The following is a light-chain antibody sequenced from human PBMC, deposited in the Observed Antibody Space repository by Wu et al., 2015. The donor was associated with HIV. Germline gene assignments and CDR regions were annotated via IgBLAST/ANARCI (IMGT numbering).Light chain of an antibody. CDR1: QGIRDS. V-gene: IGKV1-6*01. CDR3: QQAHSFPWT. CDR2: AAS. J-gene: IGKJ1*01. Sequence: AIQVTQFPPSLSASVGDRVTITCRTSQGIRDSLAWYQQKPGKAPELLIYAASALQGGVPSRFSGSGSGTDFTLTISSLQPEDFATYYCQQAHSFPWTFGQGTKVDIK.